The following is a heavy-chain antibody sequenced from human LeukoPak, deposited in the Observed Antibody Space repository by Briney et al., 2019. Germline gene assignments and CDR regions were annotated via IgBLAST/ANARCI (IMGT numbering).Heavy chain of an antibody. J-gene: IGHJ6*03. D-gene: IGHD6-13*01. CDR2: IYSGGST. Sequence: PGGSLRLSCAASGFTVSSNYMSWVRQAPGKGLEWVSAIYSGGSTYYADSVKGRFTISRDNSKNTLYLQMNSLRAEDTAVYYCAREERAAADINYYYYYYMDVWGKGTTVTISS. V-gene: IGHV3-53*01. CDR1: GFTVSSNY. CDR3: AREERAAADINYYYYYYMDV.